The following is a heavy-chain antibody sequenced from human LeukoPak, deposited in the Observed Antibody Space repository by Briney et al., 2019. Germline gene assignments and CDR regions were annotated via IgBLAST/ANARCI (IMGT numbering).Heavy chain of an antibody. D-gene: IGHD3-10*01. J-gene: IGHJ5*02. V-gene: IGHV4-30-2*01. CDR2: IYHTGNT. Sequence: SQTLSLTCAVSGASITSGNYSWNWMRQPPGKGLEWIGYIYHTGNTYYNPSLKSRVTISVDRSRNQFSLKLTSVTAADTAVYFCARGFFLRGNSGSWFDPWGQGTLVTVSS. CDR1: GASITSGNYS. CDR3: ARGFFLRGNSGSWFDP.